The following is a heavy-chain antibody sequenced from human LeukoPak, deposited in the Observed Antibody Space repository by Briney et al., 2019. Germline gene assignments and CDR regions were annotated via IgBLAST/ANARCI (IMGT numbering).Heavy chain of an antibody. J-gene: IGHJ4*02. CDR1: GYTFTRYG. V-gene: IGHV1-18*01. D-gene: IGHD3-9*01. CDR2: ISGYNANT. Sequence: ASVKVSCKASGYTFTRYGISWVRQAPGQGLEWMGWISGYNANTNYVQKLQGRVTMTTDTSTSTAYMELRSLRSDDTAMYYCARDQGYDILTGYNFDYWGQGTLVTVSS. CDR3: ARDQGYDILTGYNFDY.